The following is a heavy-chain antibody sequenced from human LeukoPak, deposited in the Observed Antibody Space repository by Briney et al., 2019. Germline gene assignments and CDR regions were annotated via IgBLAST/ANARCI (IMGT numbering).Heavy chain of an antibody. CDR2: INHSGST. D-gene: IGHD6-19*01. CDR3: ARDSVAGVIFDY. Sequence: PSETLSLTCAVYGGSFSGYYWSWIRQPPGKGLEWIGEINHSGSTNYNPSLKSRVTISVDTSKNQFSLKLSSVTAADTAVYYCARDSVAGVIFDYWGQGTLVTVSS. V-gene: IGHV4-34*01. CDR1: GGSFSGYY. J-gene: IGHJ4*02.